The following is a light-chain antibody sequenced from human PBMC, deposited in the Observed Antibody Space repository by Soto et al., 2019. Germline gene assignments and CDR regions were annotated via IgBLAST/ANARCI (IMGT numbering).Light chain of an antibody. CDR1: QSISSW. CDR2: DAS. V-gene: IGKV1-5*01. CDR3: QQYNSYPYT. J-gene: IGKJ2*01. Sequence: DIQKTQSPSTLSASVGDRVTITCRPSQSISSWLAWYQQKPGKAPNLLIYDASTLEPGVPSRFSASGSGTRFTLTISSLQPDDFATYYCQQYNSYPYTFGQGTKVDIK.